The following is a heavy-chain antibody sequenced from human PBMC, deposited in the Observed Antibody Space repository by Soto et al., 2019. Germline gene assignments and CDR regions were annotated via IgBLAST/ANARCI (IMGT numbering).Heavy chain of an antibody. D-gene: IGHD1-26*01. CDR3: AREGGIVGAKIDYYYGMDV. J-gene: IGHJ6*02. CDR1: GFTFSSYA. V-gene: IGHV3-30-3*01. Sequence: QVQLVESGGGVVQPGRSLRLSCAASGFTFSSYAMHWGRQAPGKGLEWVAVISYDGSNKYYADSVKGRFTISRDNSKNTLYLQMNSLRAEDTAVYYCAREGGIVGAKIDYYYGMDVWGQGTTFTVSS. CDR2: ISYDGSNK.